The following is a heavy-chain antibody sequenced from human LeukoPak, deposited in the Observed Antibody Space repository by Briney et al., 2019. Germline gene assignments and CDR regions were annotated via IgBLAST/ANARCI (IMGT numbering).Heavy chain of an antibody. J-gene: IGHJ4*02. CDR2: ISSSGSTI. V-gene: IGHV3-48*03. D-gene: IGHD1-1*01. CDR3: ARASGTTFGY. Sequence: PGGSLRLSCAASGFTFSSYEMNWVRQAPGKGLEWVSYISSSGSTIYYADSVKGRFTISRDNAKNSLYLQMNSLRSEDTAVYYCARASGTTFGYWGQGTLVTVSS. CDR1: GFTFSSYE.